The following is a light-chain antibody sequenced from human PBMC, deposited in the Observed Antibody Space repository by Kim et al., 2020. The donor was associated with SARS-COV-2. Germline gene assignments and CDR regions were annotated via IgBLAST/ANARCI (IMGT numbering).Light chain of an antibody. CDR1: INNVGYQG. CDR3: SAWDNSLGDWV. Sequence: QTATLPCTGNINNVGYQGAAWLQQHQGHPPKLLSYRNNKRPSGISERFSASRSGNTASLTITDLQPEDEADYYCSAWDNSLGDWVFGGGTQLTVL. J-gene: IGLJ3*02. V-gene: IGLV10-54*04. CDR2: RNN.